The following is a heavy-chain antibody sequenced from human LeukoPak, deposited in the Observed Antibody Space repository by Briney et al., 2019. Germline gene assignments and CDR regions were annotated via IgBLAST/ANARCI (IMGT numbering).Heavy chain of an antibody. V-gene: IGHV1-69*13. D-gene: IGHD1-26*01. CDR3: ARVEVHATTTLRHYFDY. Sequence: SVKVSCKASGGTFSSYAISWVRQAPGQGLEWMGGIIPIFGTANYAQKFQGRVTITADESTSTAYMELSSLRSEDTAVYYCARVEVHATTTLRHYFDYWGQGTLVTVSS. J-gene: IGHJ4*02. CDR1: GGTFSSYA. CDR2: IIPIFGTA.